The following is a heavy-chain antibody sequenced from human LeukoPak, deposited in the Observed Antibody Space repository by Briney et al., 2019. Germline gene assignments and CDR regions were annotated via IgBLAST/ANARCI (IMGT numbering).Heavy chain of an antibody. D-gene: IGHD6-13*01. J-gene: IGHJ4*02. V-gene: IGHV3-30*02. CDR1: GFTFSSYG. CDR2: IRYDGSNK. CDR3: PKDKEVAAAAYYFDY. Sequence: GGSLRLSCAASGFTFSSYGVHWVRQAPGKGLEWVAFIRYDGSNKYYADSVKGRFTISRDNSKNTLYLQINSLRAEDTAVYYCPKDKEVAAAAYYFDYWGQGALVTVSS.